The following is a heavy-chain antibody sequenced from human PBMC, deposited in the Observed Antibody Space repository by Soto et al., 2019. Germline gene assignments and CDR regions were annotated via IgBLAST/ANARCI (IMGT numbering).Heavy chain of an antibody. D-gene: IGHD5-12*01. CDR1: GGSISSGGYY. Sequence: TSVILSLTCTVSGGSISSGGYYCSWIRQPPGKGLEWIGYIYYSGSTYYNPSLKSRVTISVDTSKNQFSLKLSSVTAADTAVYYCARAGRYSGYDGTAYSSRLLLLHFDYWGQGTLVTVSS. CDR2: IYYSGST. V-gene: IGHV4-30-4*01. CDR3: ARAGRYSGYDGTAYSSRLLLLHFDY. J-gene: IGHJ4*02.